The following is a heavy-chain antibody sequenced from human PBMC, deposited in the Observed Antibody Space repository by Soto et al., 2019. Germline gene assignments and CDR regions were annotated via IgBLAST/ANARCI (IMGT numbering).Heavy chain of an antibody. CDR2: IIPIFGTA. CDR3: ARVALMITFGNYFDY. D-gene: IGHD3-16*01. J-gene: IGHJ4*02. Sequence: SVKVSCKASGGTFSSYAISWVRQAPGQGLEWMGGIIPIFGTANYAQKFQGRVTITADESTSTAYMELSSLRSEDTAVYYCARVALMITFGNYFDYWGQGTLVTVSS. V-gene: IGHV1-69*13. CDR1: GGTFSSYA.